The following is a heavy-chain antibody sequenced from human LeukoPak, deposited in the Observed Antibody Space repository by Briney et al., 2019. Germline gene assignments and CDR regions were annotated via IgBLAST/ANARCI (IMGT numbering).Heavy chain of an antibody. CDR3: ARVPTRRHNGARGNAFDI. J-gene: IGHJ3*02. Sequence: ASVKVSCKASGYTFTSYDINWVRQATGQGLEWMGWMNPNSGNTGYAQKFQGRVTMTRNTSISTAYMELSSLRSEDTAVYYCARVPTRRHNGARGNAFDIWGQGTMVTVSS. V-gene: IGHV1-8*01. CDR2: MNPNSGNT. D-gene: IGHD4-17*01. CDR1: GYTFTSYD.